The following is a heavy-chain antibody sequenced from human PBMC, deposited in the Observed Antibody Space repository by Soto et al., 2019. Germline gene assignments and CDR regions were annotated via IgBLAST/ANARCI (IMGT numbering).Heavy chain of an antibody. CDR2: IYYSGST. V-gene: IGHV4-30-4*01. CDR3: ARDGYNPGTFDY. Sequence: ASETLSLTCTVSGGSISSGDYYWSWIRQPPGKGLEWIGYIYYSGSTYYNPSLKSRVTISVDTSKNQFSLKLSSVTAADTAVYYCARDGYNPGTFDYWGQGTLVTVSS. CDR1: GGSISSGDYY. J-gene: IGHJ4*02. D-gene: IGHD5-12*01.